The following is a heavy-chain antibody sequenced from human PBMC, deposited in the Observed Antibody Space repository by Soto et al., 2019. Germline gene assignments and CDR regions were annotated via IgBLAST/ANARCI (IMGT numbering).Heavy chain of an antibody. Sequence: SETLSLTCAVYGGSFSGYYCSWIRQPPGKGLEWIGEIYHSGSTNYNPSLKSRVTISVDKSKNQFSLKLSSVTAADTAVYYCARLDSSGCCAFDIWGQGTMVT. J-gene: IGHJ3*02. V-gene: IGHV4-34*01. CDR1: GGSFSGYY. CDR3: ARLDSSGCCAFDI. CDR2: IYHSGST. D-gene: IGHD6-19*01.